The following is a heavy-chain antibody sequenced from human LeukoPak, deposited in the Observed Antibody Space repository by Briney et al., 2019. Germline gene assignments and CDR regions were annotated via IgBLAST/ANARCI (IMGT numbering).Heavy chain of an antibody. CDR2: INHSGST. CDR3: ARGVNSSSSPPYYFDY. Sequence: SETLPLTCTVSGGSISSYYWSWIRQPPGKGLEWIGEINHSGSTNYNPSLKSRVTISVDTSKNQFSLKLSSVTAADTAVYYCARGVNSSSSPPYYFDYWGQGTLVTVSS. V-gene: IGHV4-34*01. J-gene: IGHJ4*02. D-gene: IGHD6-6*01. CDR1: GGSISSYY.